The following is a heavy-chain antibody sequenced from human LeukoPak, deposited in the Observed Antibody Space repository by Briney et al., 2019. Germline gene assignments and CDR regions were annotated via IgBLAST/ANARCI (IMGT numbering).Heavy chain of an antibody. CDR3: ARPIAVAGTSYYFDY. V-gene: IGHV5-51*01. CDR1: GYSFTSYW. J-gene: IGHJ4*02. Sequence: GESLKISCKGSGYSFTSYWIGWVRQMPGKGLEWMGIIYPGDSDTRYSPSLQGQVTISADKSISTAYLQWSNLKASDTAMYYCARPIAVAGTSYYFDYWGQGTLVTVSS. CDR2: IYPGDSDT. D-gene: IGHD6-19*01.